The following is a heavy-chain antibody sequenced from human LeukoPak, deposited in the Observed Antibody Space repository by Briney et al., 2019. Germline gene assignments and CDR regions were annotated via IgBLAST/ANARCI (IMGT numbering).Heavy chain of an antibody. J-gene: IGHJ4*02. CDR1: GFSLSTSGVG. Sequence: SGPTLVKPTQTLTLTCTFSGFSLSTSGVGVGWVRQPPGKALEWLALIYWDDDKRYNSSLKSRLTITKDTSKNQVVLTMNNVAPVHTAPYYCVHRRISSPFDYWGKGALVTVPS. CDR3: VHRRISSPFDY. D-gene: IGHD2-2*01. V-gene: IGHV2-5*02. CDR2: IYWDDDK.